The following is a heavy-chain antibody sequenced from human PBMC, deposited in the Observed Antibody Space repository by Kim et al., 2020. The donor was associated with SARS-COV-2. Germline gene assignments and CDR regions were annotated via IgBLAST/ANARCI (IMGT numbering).Heavy chain of an antibody. J-gene: IGHJ6*02. V-gene: IGHV3-30*18. D-gene: IGHD3-10*01. CDR3: EKDSYYYGSGSMLGMHPNYGMDV. CDR1: GFTFSSYG. Sequence: GGSLRLSCAASGFTFSSYGMHWVRQAPGKGLEWVAVISYDGSNKYYADSVKGRFTISRDNSKNTLYLQMNSLRAEDTAVYYCEKDSYYYGSGSMLGMHPNYGMDVWGQGTTVTVSS. CDR2: ISYDGSNK.